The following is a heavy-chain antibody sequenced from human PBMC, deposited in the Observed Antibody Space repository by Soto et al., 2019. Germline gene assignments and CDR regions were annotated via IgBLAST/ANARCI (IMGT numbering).Heavy chain of an antibody. D-gene: IGHD3-9*01. CDR1: GFPFSSYA. J-gene: IGHJ6*02. CDR3: ANGYYDILTGYRAPGYYYGMDV. CDR2: ISGSGGST. V-gene: IGHV3-23*01. Sequence: GGSMRLSCAASGFPFSSYAMSWVRQAPGKGLEWVSAISGSGGSTYYADSVKGRFTISRDNSKNTLYLQMNSLRAEDTAVYYCANGYYDILTGYRAPGYYYGMDVWGQGTTVTSP.